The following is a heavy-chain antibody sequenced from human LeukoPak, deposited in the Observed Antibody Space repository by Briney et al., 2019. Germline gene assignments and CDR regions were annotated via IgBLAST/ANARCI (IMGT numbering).Heavy chain of an antibody. D-gene: IGHD4-23*01. V-gene: IGHV3-23*01. Sequence: GGSLRLSCAASGFTFSSYAMSWVRQAPGKGLEWVSAISGSGGSTYYADSVKGRFTISRDNSKNTLYLQMNSLRAEDTAVYYCANTDYGGNSPISWNFQHWGQGTLVTVSS. CDR3: ANTDYGGNSPISWNFQH. J-gene: IGHJ1*01. CDR2: ISGSGGST. CDR1: GFTFSSYA.